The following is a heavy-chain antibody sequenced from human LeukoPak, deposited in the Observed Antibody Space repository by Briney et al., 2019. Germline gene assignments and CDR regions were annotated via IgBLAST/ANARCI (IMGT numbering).Heavy chain of an antibody. D-gene: IGHD3-22*01. V-gene: IGHV3-23*01. J-gene: IGHJ6*02. CDR2: ISGSGGST. CDR1: GFTFSSYA. CDR3: AKDRVVVVITTCMDV. Sequence: GGSLRPSCAASGFTFSSYAMSWVRQAPGKGLEWVSAISGSGGSTYYADSVKGRFTISRDNSKNTLYLQMNSLRAEDTAVYYCAKDRVVVVITTCMDVWGQGTTVTVSS.